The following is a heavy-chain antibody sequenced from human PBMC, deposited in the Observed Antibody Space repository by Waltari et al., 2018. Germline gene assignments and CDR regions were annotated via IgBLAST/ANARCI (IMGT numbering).Heavy chain of an antibody. CDR1: GYTFTGYY. J-gene: IGHJ6*02. CDR2: INPNSGGT. V-gene: IGHV1-2*04. CDR3: ARDPRDCTNGVCYGMDV. Sequence: QVQLVQSGAEVKKPGASVTVSCKASGYTFTGYYMHWVRQAPGQGLEWMGWINPNSGGTNYAQKFQGWVTMTRDTSISTAYMELSRLRSDDTAVYYCARDPRDCTNGVCYGMDVWGQGTTVTVSS. D-gene: IGHD2-8*01.